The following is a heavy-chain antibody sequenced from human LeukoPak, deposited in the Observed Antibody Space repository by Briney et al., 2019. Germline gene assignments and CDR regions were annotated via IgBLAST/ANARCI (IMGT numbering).Heavy chain of an antibody. Sequence: GGSLRLSCAASGFTFSSYWMSWVRQAPGKGLEWVSAISGSGGSTYYADSVKGRFTISRDNSKNTLYLQMNSLRAEDTAVYYCAKAPFWSGYPEVDYWGQGTLVTVSS. CDR3: AKAPFWSGYPEVDY. CDR1: GFTFSSYW. D-gene: IGHD3-3*01. CDR2: ISGSGGST. V-gene: IGHV3-23*01. J-gene: IGHJ4*02.